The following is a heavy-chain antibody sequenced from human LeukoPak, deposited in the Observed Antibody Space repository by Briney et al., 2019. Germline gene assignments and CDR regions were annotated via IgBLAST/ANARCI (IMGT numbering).Heavy chain of an antibody. CDR3: ARDFGTSAAAILYLDY. CDR1: GYTFSNYA. D-gene: IGHD2-2*01. V-gene: IGHV3-33*01. CDR2: IWYDGSNK. Sequence: PGRSLRLSCAASGYTFSNYAMHWVRQAPGKGLEWVAVIWYDGSNKYYADSVQGRFTISRDNSKTTLYLQMNSLRAEDTAVYYCARDFGTSAAAILYLDYWGQGTLVTVSS. J-gene: IGHJ4*02.